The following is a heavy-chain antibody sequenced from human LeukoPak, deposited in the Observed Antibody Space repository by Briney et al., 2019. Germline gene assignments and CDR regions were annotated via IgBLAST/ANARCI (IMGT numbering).Heavy chain of an antibody. CDR3: ARDMQAGSYGGFDY. CDR1: GASISSSNW. V-gene: IGHV4-4*02. D-gene: IGHD5-18*01. Sequence: SETLSLTCAVSGASISSSNWWYWVRQSPGKGLEWIGAVYHTGSTNYNPSLRSRVTMSIDTSKNQFSLKLGSVTAADTAVYYCARDMQAGSYGGFDYWGQGTLVTVSS. CDR2: VYHTGST. J-gene: IGHJ4*02.